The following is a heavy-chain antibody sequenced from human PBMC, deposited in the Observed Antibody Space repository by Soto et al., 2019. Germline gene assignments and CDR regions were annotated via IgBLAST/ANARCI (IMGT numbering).Heavy chain of an antibody. CDR3: TKDRDDIGMVDAFEI. CDR1: GFTFSNYA. J-gene: IGHJ3*02. V-gene: IGHV3-23*02. Sequence: EMQLLESGGDLVQPGGSLRLSCEASGFTFSNYAMTWVRQAPGKGLEYVSAISGTGVTTYQGDSMKGRFTISRDNSKNTLYLQMDSLRAEDTAIYYCTKDRDDIGMVDAFEIWGQGTMVTVSS. CDR2: ISGTGVTT. D-gene: IGHD3-3*01.